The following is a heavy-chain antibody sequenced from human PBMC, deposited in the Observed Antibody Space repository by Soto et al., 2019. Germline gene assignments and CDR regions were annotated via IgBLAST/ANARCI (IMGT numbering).Heavy chain of an antibody. CDR3: ARFPNYYGSGSDYQYYFDS. CDR1: GFSFSAYT. Sequence: GGSLRLSCVASGFSFSAYTMTWVRQAPGKGLEWVSSISTSGGTTYYADSVRGRFIISRDHFKNTLYLQMNSLRADDTAIFYCARFPNYYGSGSDYQYYFDSWGLGTLVTVSS. D-gene: IGHD3-10*01. J-gene: IGHJ4*02. V-gene: IGHV3-23*01. CDR2: ISTSGGTT.